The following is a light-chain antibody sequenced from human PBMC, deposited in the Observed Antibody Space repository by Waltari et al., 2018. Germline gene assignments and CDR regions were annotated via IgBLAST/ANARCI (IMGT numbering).Light chain of an antibody. CDR2: RNN. J-gene: IGLJ2*01. V-gene: IGLV1-47*01. CDR3: ASWDGSLGGVR. CDR1: NYNIGNNF. Sequence: QSVLSQPPSASGTPGQRVTISCSGSNYNIGNNFVYWYHQLPGTAPKLLIYRNNQRPSGVPDRVTGSKSGTAASLAISGLRSEEEADYYCASWDGSLGGVRFGGGTKLTVL.